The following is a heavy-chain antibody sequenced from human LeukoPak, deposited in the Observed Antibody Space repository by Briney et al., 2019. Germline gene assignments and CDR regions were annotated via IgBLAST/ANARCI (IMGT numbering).Heavy chain of an antibody. Sequence: GGSLRLSCAASGFTFSSYAMSWLRQAPGKGLEWVSAISGSGGSTYYADSVKGRFTIARDNSKNTLYLQMNSLRAEDTAVYYCAKGYSGSYGSDYYYGMDVWGQGTTVTVSS. CDR2: ISGSGGST. CDR1: GFTFSSYA. CDR3: AKGYSGSYGSDYYYGMDV. J-gene: IGHJ6*02. V-gene: IGHV3-23*01. D-gene: IGHD3-10*01.